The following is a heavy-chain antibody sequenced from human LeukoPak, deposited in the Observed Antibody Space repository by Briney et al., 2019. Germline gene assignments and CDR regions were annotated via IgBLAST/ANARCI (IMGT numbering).Heavy chain of an antibody. V-gene: IGHV5-51*01. D-gene: IGHD4-17*01. CDR3: ARLHGDFAYFQP. CDR2: IYPGDSDT. CDR1: GYSFTTNW. Sequence: GESLKISCKGSGYSFTTNWIGWVRQMPGKGLELMGIIYPGDSDTRYRPSFQGQVTISADKSISTAYLQWSSLKASDTAMYYCARLHGDFAYFQPWGQGTLVTVSS. J-gene: IGHJ1*01.